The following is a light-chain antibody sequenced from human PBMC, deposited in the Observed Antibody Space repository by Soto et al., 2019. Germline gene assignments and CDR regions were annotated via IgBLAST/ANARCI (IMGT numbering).Light chain of an antibody. V-gene: IGKV3-20*01. J-gene: IGKJ1*01. CDR2: VTS. Sequence: ENVLTQSPGTLSLSPGETATLSCRASQTVNSDYLAWFQQRSGQPPSHLTFVTSRRDTDSRYRCSGSGSGTDCTLSIRRLEPEDFEVYYCHWFGYSRRTFGQGTKVE. CDR1: QTVNSDY. CDR3: HWFGYSRRT.